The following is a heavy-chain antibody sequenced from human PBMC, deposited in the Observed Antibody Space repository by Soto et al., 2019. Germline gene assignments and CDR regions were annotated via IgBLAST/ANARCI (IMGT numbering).Heavy chain of an antibody. CDR2: ISVYNGNT. D-gene: IGHD4-17*01. J-gene: IGHJ5*02. CDR1: GYTFTSDG. Sequence: GASVKVSCKASGYTFTSDGISWVRQAPGQGLEWVGWISVYNGNTNYAQKLQGRVTMTTDTSTSTAYMELRTLRSDDTAVYYCVRDNDYRFDPWGQGTLVTVSS. V-gene: IGHV1-18*04. CDR3: VRDNDYRFDP.